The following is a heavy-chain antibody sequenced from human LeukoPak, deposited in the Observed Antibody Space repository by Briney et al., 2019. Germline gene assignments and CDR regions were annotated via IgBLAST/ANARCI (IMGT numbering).Heavy chain of an antibody. Sequence: SETLSLTCTVSGGSISSYYWSWIRQPAGKGLEWIGRIYTSGSTNYNPSLKSRVTMSVDTSKNQFPLKLSSVTAADTAVYYCARDRSAYHVSDYYYYMDVWGKGTTVTVSS. CDR2: IYTSGST. J-gene: IGHJ6*03. CDR1: GGSISSYY. D-gene: IGHD3-16*01. V-gene: IGHV4-4*07. CDR3: ARDRSAYHVSDYYYYMDV.